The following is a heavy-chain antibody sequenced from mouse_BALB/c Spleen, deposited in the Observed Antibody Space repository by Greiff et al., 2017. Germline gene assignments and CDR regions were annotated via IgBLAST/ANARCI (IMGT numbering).Heavy chain of an antibody. Sequence: VQRVESGPGLVKPSQSLSLTCSVTGYSITSGYYWNWIRQFPGNKLEWMGYISYDGSNNYNPSLKNRISITRDTSKNQLFLKLNSVTTEDTATYYCARVGGYAMDYWGQGTSVTVSA. CDR2: ISYDGSN. CDR1: GYSITSGYY. V-gene: IGHV3-6*02. CDR3: ARVGGYAMDY. J-gene: IGHJ4*01.